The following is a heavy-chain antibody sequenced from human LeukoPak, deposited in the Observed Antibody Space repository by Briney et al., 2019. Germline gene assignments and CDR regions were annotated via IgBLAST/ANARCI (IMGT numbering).Heavy chain of an antibody. D-gene: IGHD6-13*01. Sequence: ASVKVSCKASGGTFSSYAISWVRQAPGQGLEWMGGIIPIFGTANYAQKFQGRVTITADKSTSTAYMELSSLRSEDTAVYYCARVIAAAVADYWGQGTMVTVSS. CDR2: IIPIFGTA. V-gene: IGHV1-69*06. CDR3: ARVIAAAVADY. CDR1: GGTFSSYA. J-gene: IGHJ3*01.